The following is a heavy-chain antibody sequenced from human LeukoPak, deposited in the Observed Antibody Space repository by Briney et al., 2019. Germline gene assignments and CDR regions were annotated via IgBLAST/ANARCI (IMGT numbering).Heavy chain of an antibody. J-gene: IGHJ4*02. D-gene: IGHD3-22*01. CDR1: GGSFSGYY. CDR3: ARGRNRYYYDSSGYRFGY. Sequence: PSETLSLTCAVYGGSFSGYYWSWIRQPPGKGLEWIGEINHSGSTNYNPSPKSRVTISVDTSKNQFSLKLSSVTAADTAVYYCARGRNRYYYDSSGYRFGYWGQGTLVTVSS. CDR2: INHSGST. V-gene: IGHV4-34*01.